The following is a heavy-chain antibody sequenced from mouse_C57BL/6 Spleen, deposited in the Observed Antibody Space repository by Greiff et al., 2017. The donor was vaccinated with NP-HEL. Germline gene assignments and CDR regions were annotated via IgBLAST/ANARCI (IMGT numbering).Heavy chain of an antibody. CDR2: INPSNGGT. V-gene: IGHV1-53*01. J-gene: IGHJ4*01. CDR1: GYTFTSYW. Sequence: QVQLKQSGTELVKPGASVKLSCKASGYTFTSYWMHWVKQRPGQGLEWIGNINPSNGGTNYNEKFKSKATLTVDKSSSTAYMQLSSLTSEDSAVYYCARGFYDYDVYAMDYWGQGTSVTVSS. CDR3: ARGFYDYDVYAMDY. D-gene: IGHD2-4*01.